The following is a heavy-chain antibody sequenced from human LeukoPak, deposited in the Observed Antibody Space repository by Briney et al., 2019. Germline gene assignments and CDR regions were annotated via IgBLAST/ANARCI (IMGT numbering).Heavy chain of an antibody. D-gene: IGHD4-11*01. V-gene: IGHV4-61*02. CDR1: GGSISSGSYY. Sequence: SQTLSLTCTVSGGSISSGSYYWSWIRQPAGKGLEWIGRIYTSGSTNYNPSLKSRVTISVDTSKNQFSLKLSSVTAADTAVYHCARMTPDYLMDYWGQGTLVTVSS. J-gene: IGHJ4*02. CDR3: ARMTPDYLMDY. CDR2: IYTSGST.